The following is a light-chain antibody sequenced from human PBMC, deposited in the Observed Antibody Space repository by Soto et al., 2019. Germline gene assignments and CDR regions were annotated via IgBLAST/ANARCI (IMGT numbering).Light chain of an antibody. CDR1: TSDIGAYNY. CDR3: TSWTTSTTMI. V-gene: IGLV2-14*03. J-gene: IGLJ2*01. CDR2: DVN. Sequence: QSVLTQPASVSGSPGQSITISCTGTTSDIGAYNYVSWYQQHPGKAPKLMIYDVNIRPSGVSNRFSGSKSGNTASLTNSGLKAEDEADYYCTSWTTSTTMIFGGGSKVAVL.